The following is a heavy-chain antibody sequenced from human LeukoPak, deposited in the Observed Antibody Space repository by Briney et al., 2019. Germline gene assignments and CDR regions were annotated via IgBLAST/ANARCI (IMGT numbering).Heavy chain of an antibody. V-gene: IGHV3-48*03. J-gene: IGHJ4*01. Sequence: GGSLRLSCAASGFTFSSYEMNWVRQAPGKGLEWVSYISSSGSTIYYADSVKGRFTISRDNAKNSLYLQMNSLRAEDTAVYYCASTGIAVAGGNFDYRGHGTLVTVSS. CDR3: ASTGIAVAGGNFDY. CDR2: ISSSGSTI. CDR1: GFTFSSYE. D-gene: IGHD6-19*01.